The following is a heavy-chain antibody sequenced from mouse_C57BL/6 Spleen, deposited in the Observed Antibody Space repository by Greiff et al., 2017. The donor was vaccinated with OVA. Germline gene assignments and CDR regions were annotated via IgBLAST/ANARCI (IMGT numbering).Heavy chain of an antibody. D-gene: IGHD2-1*01. CDR1: GYTFTSYW. V-gene: IGHV1-61*01. CDR3: GLYGNYGEYFDV. J-gene: IGHJ1*03. Sequence: QVQLQQPGAELVRPGSSVKLSCKASGYTFTSYWMDWVKQRPGQGLEWIGNIYPSDSETHYNQKFKDKATLTVDKSSSTAYMQLSSLTSEDSAVYYCGLYGNYGEYFDVWGTGTTVTVSS. CDR2: IYPSDSET.